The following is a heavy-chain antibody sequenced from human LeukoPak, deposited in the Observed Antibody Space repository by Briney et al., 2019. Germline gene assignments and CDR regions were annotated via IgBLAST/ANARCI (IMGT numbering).Heavy chain of an antibody. CDR1: GFTVSSKY. CDR2: ISGSGGST. Sequence: GGSLRLSCAASGFTVSSKYMSWVRQAPGKGLEWVSVISGSGGSTYYADSVKGRFTISRDNSKNTLYLQMNSLRAEDTAVYYCAKCLHGSGSYPCGAFDIWGQGTMVTVSS. CDR3: AKCLHGSGSYPCGAFDI. V-gene: IGHV3-23*01. D-gene: IGHD3-10*01. J-gene: IGHJ3*02.